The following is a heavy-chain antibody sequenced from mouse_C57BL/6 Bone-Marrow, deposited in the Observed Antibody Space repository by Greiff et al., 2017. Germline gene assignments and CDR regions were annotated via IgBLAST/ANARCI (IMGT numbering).Heavy chain of an antibody. CDR1: GYTFTTYP. D-gene: IGHD2-5*01. V-gene: IGHV1-47*01. CDR2: FHPYNDDT. J-gene: IGHJ2*01. Sequence: VKLVESGAELVKPGASVKMSCKASGYTFTTYPIEWMKQNHGKSLEWIGNFHPYNDDTKYNEKFKGKATLTVEKSSSTVYLELSRLTSDYSAVYYGAISYYSNLDYWGQGTTLTVSS. CDR3: AISYYSNLDY.